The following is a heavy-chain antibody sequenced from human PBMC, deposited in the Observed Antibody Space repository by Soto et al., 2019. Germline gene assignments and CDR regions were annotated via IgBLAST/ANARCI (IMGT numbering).Heavy chain of an antibody. V-gene: IGHV1-69*08. J-gene: IGHJ4*02. CDR1: GGTFSSYT. D-gene: IGHD4-17*01. Sequence: QVQLVQSGAEVKKPGSSVKVSCKASGGTFSSYTISWVRQAPGQGLEWMGRIIPILGIANYAQKFQGRVTITADKSTSTAYIELSSLRSEDTAVYYCARDPDYGDSSIYFDYWGQGTLVTVSS. CDR3: ARDPDYGDSSIYFDY. CDR2: IIPILGIA.